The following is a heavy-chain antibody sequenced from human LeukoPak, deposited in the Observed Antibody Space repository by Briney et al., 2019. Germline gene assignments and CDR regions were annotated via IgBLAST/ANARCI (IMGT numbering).Heavy chain of an antibody. CDR3: AKDVPAAYFDY. V-gene: IGHV3-11*04. CDR1: RFTFSDYY. J-gene: IGHJ4*02. Sequence: NSGGSLRLSCAASRFTFSDYYMSWIRQAPGKGLEWVSYISGSGGSTYYADSVKGRFTISRDNSKNTLYLQVNSLRAEDTAVYFCAKDVPAAYFDYWGQGTLVTVSS. D-gene: IGHD2-2*01. CDR2: ISGSGGST.